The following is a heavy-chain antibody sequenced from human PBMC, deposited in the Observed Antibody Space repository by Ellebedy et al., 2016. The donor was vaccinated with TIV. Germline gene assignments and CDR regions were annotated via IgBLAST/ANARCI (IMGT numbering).Heavy chain of an antibody. D-gene: IGHD1-26*01. Sequence: GGSLRLSCAASGFSFRSYWMSWVRQAPGKGLEWVANINQDGSQKYYVDSVKGRFTISRDSAKNSLYLQMNSPRVDDAAMYYCATDGSYGDYLSPTHAFEIWGQGTMLIVSS. CDR3: ATDGSYGDYLSPTHAFEI. CDR2: INQDGSQK. CDR1: GFSFRSYW. J-gene: IGHJ3*02. V-gene: IGHV3-7*01.